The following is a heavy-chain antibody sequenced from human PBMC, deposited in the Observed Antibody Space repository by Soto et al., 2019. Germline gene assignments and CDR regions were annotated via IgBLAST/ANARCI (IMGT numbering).Heavy chain of an antibody. CDR3: ARPPSRSWWNNWFDP. CDR2: ISYSGST. CDR1: GGSISSSNYY. D-gene: IGHD2-8*02. J-gene: IGHJ5*02. V-gene: IGHV4-39*01. Sequence: HLQLQESGPGLVKPSETLSLTCTVSGGSISSSNYYWDWIRQPPGKGLEWIGSISYSGSTHYNPSLQSRVTISVDTSKNQFSLKLSSVTAADTALYYCARPPSRSWWNNWFDPWGQGTLVTVSP.